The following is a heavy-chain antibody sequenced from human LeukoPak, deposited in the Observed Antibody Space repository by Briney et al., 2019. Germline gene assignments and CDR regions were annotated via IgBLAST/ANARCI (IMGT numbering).Heavy chain of an antibody. D-gene: IGHD2-21*01. V-gene: IGHV4-39*07. CDR3: ASRSISRNMVKGGGFDY. CDR1: GGSISSSSYY. CDR2: IYYSGST. J-gene: IGHJ4*02. Sequence: SETLSLTCTVSGGSISSSSYYWGWIRQPPGKGLEWIGSIYYSGSTYYNPSLKSRVTISVDTSKNQFSLKLSSVTAADTAVYYCASRSISRNMVKGGGFDYWGQGTLVTVSS.